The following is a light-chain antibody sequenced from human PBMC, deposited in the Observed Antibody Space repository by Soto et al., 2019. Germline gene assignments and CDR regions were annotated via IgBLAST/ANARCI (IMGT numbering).Light chain of an antibody. CDR2: AAS. V-gene: IGKV1-17*01. J-gene: IGKJ2*01. Sequence: DIQMTQSPSSLSASVGDRVTITCRASQGIRNDLGWYQQKPGKAPKRLIYAASSLQSGVPSRFSGSGSGTEFTLTISSLXXXXXXXXYCLQHNSYPYTFGQGTKLXXK. CDR3: LQHNSYPYT. CDR1: QGIRND.